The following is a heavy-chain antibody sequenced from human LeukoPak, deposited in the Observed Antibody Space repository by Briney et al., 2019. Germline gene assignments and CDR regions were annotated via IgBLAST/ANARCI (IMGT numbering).Heavy chain of an antibody. CDR1: GFTFSSYA. J-gene: IGHJ4*02. CDR2: ISGSGGST. Sequence: GGSLRLSCAASGFTFSSYAMSWVRQAPGKGLEWVSAISGSGGSTYYADSVKGRFTISRDNSKNTLYLQMNSLRAEDTAAYYCAKNDDYIWGSYSFFDYWGQGTLVTVSS. D-gene: IGHD3-16*01. CDR3: AKNDDYIWGSYSFFDY. V-gene: IGHV3-23*01.